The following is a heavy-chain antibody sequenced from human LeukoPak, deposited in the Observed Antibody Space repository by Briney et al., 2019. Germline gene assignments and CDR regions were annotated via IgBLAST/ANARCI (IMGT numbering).Heavy chain of an antibody. CDR1: GFRFGKYW. CDR2: INEDGSEK. J-gene: IGHJ4*02. Sequence: GSLRLSCAASGFRFGKYWMSWVGQAPGKGLEWVANINEDGSEKYYADSVKGRLTISRDNAKNSLHLQMNSLRAEDTAVYFCARPELPGWSVLFDFWGQGSLVTVSS. CDR3: ARPELPGWSVLFDF. V-gene: IGHV3-7*01. D-gene: IGHD2-15*01.